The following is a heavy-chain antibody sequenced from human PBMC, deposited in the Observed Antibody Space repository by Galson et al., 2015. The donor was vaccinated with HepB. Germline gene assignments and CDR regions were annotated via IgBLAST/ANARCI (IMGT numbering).Heavy chain of an antibody. V-gene: IGHV2-5*02. D-gene: IGHD2-21*02. CDR1: GFSLSTSGVG. CDR3: ARPVVTAILYYFDY. CDR2: IYWDDDK. Sequence: PALVKPTQTLTLTCTFSGFSLSTSGVGVGWIRQPPGKALEWLALIYWDDDKRYSPSLKSRLTITKDTSKNQVVLTMTNMDPVDTATYYCARPVVTAILYYFDYWGQGTLVTVSS. J-gene: IGHJ4*02.